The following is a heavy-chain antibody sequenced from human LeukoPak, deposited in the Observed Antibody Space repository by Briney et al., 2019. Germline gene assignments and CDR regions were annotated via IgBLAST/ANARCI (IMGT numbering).Heavy chain of an antibody. CDR2: IKSKTDGGTT. J-gene: IGHJ4*02. D-gene: IGHD3-22*01. V-gene: IGHV3-15*01. CDR3: STTYYYDSSEGY. Sequence: GGSLRLSCAASGFTFSSSAMSWVRQAPGKGLEWVGRIKSKTDGGTTDYAALVKGRFTISRDDSKNTLYLQMDSLKTEDTAVYYCSTTYYYDSSEGYWGQGTLVTVSS. CDR1: GFTFSSSA.